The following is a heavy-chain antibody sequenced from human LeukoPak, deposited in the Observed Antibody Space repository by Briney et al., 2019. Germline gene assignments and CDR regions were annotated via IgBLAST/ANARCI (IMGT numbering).Heavy chain of an antibody. Sequence: GGSLRLSCAASGFIFDDYGMSWVRQAPGKGLEWVPGINWNGGSTGYVDSVKGRFTISRDNAKNSLYLQMNSLRAEDTALYYCARVRYCSSTSCYFSAFDIWGQGTMVTVSS. CDR1: GFIFDDYG. D-gene: IGHD2-2*01. V-gene: IGHV3-20*04. J-gene: IGHJ3*02. CDR3: ARVRYCSSTSCYFSAFDI. CDR2: INWNGGST.